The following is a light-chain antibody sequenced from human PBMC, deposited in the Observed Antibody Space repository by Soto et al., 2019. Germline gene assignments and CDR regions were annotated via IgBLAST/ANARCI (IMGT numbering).Light chain of an antibody. CDR2: GVN. Sequence: QSVLTQPASVSGSPGQSITISCTGTVNDVGGYDSVSWYQQHPGRAPKLIIYGVNNRPSGVSNRFSASKSADTASLTISGLQAEDEANYYCCSYTTSTTYVFGTGTKVTVL. J-gene: IGLJ1*01. V-gene: IGLV2-14*03. CDR1: VNDVGGYDS. CDR3: CSYTTSTTYV.